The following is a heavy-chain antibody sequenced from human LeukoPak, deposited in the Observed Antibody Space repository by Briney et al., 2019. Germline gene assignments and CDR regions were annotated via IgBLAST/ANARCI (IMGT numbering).Heavy chain of an antibody. Sequence: PSETLSLTCAVYGGSFSGYYWSWIRQPPGKGLEWIGEINHSGSTNYNPSLNSQVTISVDTSKNQFSLKLSSVTAADTAVYYCARGRYSSSWYSYYFDYWGQGTLVTVSS. J-gene: IGHJ4*02. CDR3: ARGRYSSSWYSYYFDY. D-gene: IGHD6-13*01. V-gene: IGHV4-34*01. CDR1: GGSFSGYY. CDR2: INHSGST.